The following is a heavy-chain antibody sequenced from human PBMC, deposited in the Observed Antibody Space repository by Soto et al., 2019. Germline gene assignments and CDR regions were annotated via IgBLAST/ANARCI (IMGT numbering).Heavy chain of an antibody. Sequence: GGSLRLSCAASGFTFSDYYMSWIRQAPGKGLEWVSYISSSGSTIYYADSVKGRFTISRDNAKNSLYLQMNSLRAEDTAVYYCARDDYEWPPSADYWGQGTLVTVSS. CDR3: ARDDYEWPPSADY. CDR2: ISSSGSTI. D-gene: IGHD3-16*01. CDR1: GFTFSDYY. J-gene: IGHJ4*02. V-gene: IGHV3-11*01.